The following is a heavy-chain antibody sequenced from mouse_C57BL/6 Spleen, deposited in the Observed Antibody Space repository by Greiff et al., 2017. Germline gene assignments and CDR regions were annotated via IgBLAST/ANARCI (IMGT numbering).Heavy chain of an antibody. V-gene: IGHV1-61*01. CDR1: GYTFTSYW. CDR3: AREALTTVPYFDY. D-gene: IGHD1-1*01. Sequence: QVQLQQPGAELVRPGSSVKLSCKASGYTFTSYWMDWVKQRPGQGLEWIGNIYPSDSETHYNQKFKDKATLTVDKSSSTAYMQLSSLTSEDSAVYYCAREALTTVPYFDYWGQGTTLTVSS. J-gene: IGHJ2*01. CDR2: IYPSDSET.